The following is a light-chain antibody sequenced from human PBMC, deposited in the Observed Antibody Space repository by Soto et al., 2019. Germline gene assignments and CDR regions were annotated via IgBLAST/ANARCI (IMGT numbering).Light chain of an antibody. CDR1: QSISSSY. Sequence: VLTKASGTLSVAPGERDSLSCRASQSISSSYLAWYQQKPGQAPRLLIYGASSRATGIPDRFSGSGSGTDFTLTISSLQPDDFATYYCQQYNSYSRTFGQGTKVDIK. CDR3: QQYNSYSRT. V-gene: IGKV3-20*01. J-gene: IGKJ1*01. CDR2: GAS.